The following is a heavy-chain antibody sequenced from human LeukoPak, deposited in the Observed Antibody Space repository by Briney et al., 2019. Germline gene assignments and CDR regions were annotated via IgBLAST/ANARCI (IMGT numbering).Heavy chain of an antibody. V-gene: IGHV1-18*01. CDR2: ISAYNGNT. CDR1: GYTFTSYG. CDR3: ARGRSPITGTTMGAFDI. Sequence: ASVKVSCKASGYTFTSYGISWVRQAPGQGLEWMGWISAYNGNTNYAQKLQGRVTMTTDTSTSTAYMELRSLRSDDTAVYYCARGRSPITGTTMGAFDIWGQGTMVTVSS. J-gene: IGHJ3*02. D-gene: IGHD1-7*01.